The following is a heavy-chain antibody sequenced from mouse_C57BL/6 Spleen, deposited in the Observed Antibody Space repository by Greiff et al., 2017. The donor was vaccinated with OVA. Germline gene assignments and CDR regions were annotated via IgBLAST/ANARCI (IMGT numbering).Heavy chain of an antibody. V-gene: IGHV1-15*01. D-gene: IGHD2-5*01. CDR2: IDPETGGP. Sequence: VQLQQSGAELVRPGASVTLSCKASGYTFTDYEMHWVKQTPVHGLEWIGAIDPETGGPAYNQKFKGKAILTADKSSSTAYMELRSLTSEDSAVYYCTRGGSNYYFDYWGQGTTLTVSS. CDR3: TRGGSNYYFDY. J-gene: IGHJ2*01. CDR1: GYTFTDYE.